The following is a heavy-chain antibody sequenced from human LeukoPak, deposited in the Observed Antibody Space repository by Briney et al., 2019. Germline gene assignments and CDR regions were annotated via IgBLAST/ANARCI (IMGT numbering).Heavy chain of an antibody. CDR2: IIHTGST. D-gene: IGHD4-17*01. CDR3: ARNGYYSADF. J-gene: IGHJ4*02. V-gene: IGHV4-4*02. Sequence: PSETLSLTCAVSGGSFSSFNWWSWVRQPPGKGLEWLGEIIHTGSTNYNPSLKSRVIISVDKSNKQFSLRLSSVTAADTAVYYCARNGYYSADFWGQGTLVTVSS. CDR1: GGSFSSFNW.